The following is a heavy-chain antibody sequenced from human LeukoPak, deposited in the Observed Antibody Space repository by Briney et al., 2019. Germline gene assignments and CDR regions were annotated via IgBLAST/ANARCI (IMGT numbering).Heavy chain of an antibody. D-gene: IGHD3-16*02. V-gene: IGHV3-30-3*01. CDR3: ARGAGRGYLDY. Sequence: GGSLRLSCAASGFTFSNYAIHWVRQAPGKGLEWVAVISYHGSDTFYADSVKGRFTVSRGNSKNTLYQEMNSLRAEDTAVYYCARGAGRGYLDYWGQGTLVTVSS. CDR1: GFTFSNYA. CDR2: ISYHGSDT. J-gene: IGHJ4*02.